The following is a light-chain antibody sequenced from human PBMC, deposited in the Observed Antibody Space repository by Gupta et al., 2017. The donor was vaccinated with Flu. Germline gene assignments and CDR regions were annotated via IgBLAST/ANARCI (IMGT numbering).Light chain of an antibody. CDR2: KAS. Sequence: DIQMTQSPSTLSASVGDRVTITCRANQSISSWLAWYQQKPGKVPKLLIYKASNLESGVPSRFSGSGSGTEFTLTISSLQPDDFATYYCQRYDSLWTFGQGTXVEIK. CDR1: QSISSW. V-gene: IGKV1-5*03. J-gene: IGKJ1*01. CDR3: QRYDSLWT.